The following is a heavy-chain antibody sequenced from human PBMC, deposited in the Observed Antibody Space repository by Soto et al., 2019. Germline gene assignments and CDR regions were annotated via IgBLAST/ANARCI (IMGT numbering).Heavy chain of an antibody. CDR3: TRDMVRGVSAFDI. J-gene: IGHJ3*02. D-gene: IGHD3-10*01. V-gene: IGHV3-53*02. CDR1: GFTVSNNF. Sequence: VQLVETGGALIQPGGSLRLSCAASGFTVSNNFMSWVRQAPGKALEWVSVIYTDGRPYYTDSVRGRFTISRDDSQNTVFLQMNNLRVEDTAVYYCTRDMVRGVSAFDICGQGTTVTVSS. CDR2: IYTDGRP.